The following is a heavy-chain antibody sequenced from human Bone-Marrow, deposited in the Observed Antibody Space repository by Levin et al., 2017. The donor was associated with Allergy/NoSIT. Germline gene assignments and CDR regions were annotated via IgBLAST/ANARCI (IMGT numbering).Heavy chain of an antibody. CDR3: ARDGSPRSGGYNYEAFDL. D-gene: IGHD5-24*01. J-gene: IGHJ3*01. CDR2: LSYEGSQI. CDR1: GFTFSKYT. Sequence: GESLKISCVGSGFTFSKYTMHWVRQAPGQGLEWMAVLSYEGSQIYYGDSVNGRFTISRDNSKNTVYLQMNSLRPEDTALYYCARDGSPRSGGYNYEAFDLWGQGTMVSVSS. V-gene: IGHV3-30*04.